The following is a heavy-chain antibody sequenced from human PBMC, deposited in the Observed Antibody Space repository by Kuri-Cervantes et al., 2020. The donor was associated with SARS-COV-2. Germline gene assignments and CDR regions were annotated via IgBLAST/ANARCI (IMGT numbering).Heavy chain of an antibody. CDR2: IYHSGST. V-gene: IGHV4-4*02. CDR1: GGSISSSNW. Sequence: SETLSLTCAVSGGSISSSNWWSWVRQPPGKGLEWIGEIYHSGSTNYNPSLKSRVTISVDKSKNQFSLKLSSVTAADTAVYYCARFDGRGYYDSSGPRPPYYYYGMDVWGQGTTVTVSS. J-gene: IGHJ6*02. D-gene: IGHD3-22*01. CDR3: ARFDGRGYYDSSGPRPPYYYYGMDV.